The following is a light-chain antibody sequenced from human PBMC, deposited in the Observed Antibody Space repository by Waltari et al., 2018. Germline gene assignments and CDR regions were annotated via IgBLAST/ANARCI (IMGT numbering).Light chain of an antibody. CDR3: QQYNFYSLP. J-gene: IGKJ1*01. CDR2: KAY. CDR1: KGIKSD. Sequence: DIQMPQSPSTLSASVEDRVTITCRASKGIKSDLAWYQQKPGRAPKLLIYKAYTLESGVQSRFSGSGSGTELTLTIRSLRPDDVATYYGQQYNFYSLPFGQGTKVDI. V-gene: IGKV1-5*03.